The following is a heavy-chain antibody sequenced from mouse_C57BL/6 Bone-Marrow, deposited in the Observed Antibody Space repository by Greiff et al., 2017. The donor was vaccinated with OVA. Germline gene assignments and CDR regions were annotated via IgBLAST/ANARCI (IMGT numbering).Heavy chain of an antibody. Sequence: DVMLVESGGDLVKPGGSLKLSCAASGFTFSSYGMSWVRQTPDKRLEWVATISSGGSYTYYPDSLKGRFTISRDNAKNTLYLQMSSLKSEDTAMYYCARDYHGRSYYSMDYWGQGTSVTVSS. D-gene: IGHD1-1*01. CDR2: ISSGGSYT. J-gene: IGHJ4*01. V-gene: IGHV5-6*02. CDR3: ARDYHGRSYYSMDY. CDR1: GFTFSSYG.